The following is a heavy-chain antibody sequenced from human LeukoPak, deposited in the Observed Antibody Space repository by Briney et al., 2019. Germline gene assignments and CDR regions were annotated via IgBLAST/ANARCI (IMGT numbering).Heavy chain of an antibody. CDR2: MYYSGSS. D-gene: IGHD1-1*01. V-gene: IGHV4-59*01. CDR3: ARRTYSAAYWKHFDY. CDR1: GGSIRGYY. Sequence: SETLTLTCTVSGGSIRGYYWSWIRQPPGKGLEWIAHMYYSGSSKYNPYLKSRATISRDTSKNQFSLKLTSVTVADTAVYFCARRTYSAAYWKHFDYWGQGTLVTVSS. J-gene: IGHJ4*02.